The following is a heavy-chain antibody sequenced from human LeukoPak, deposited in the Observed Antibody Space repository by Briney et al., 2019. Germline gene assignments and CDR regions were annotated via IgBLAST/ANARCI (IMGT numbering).Heavy chain of an antibody. CDR3: AREGIITIFGYMDV. Sequence: GGSLRLSCAASGFTVSNYWMHWVRQAPGKWRVWVSRINSDGSSTSYADSVKGRFTISRDNAKNKLYLQMNSLRAEDTAVYYCAREGIITIFGYMDVWGKGTTVTVSS. CDR2: INSDGSST. D-gene: IGHD3-3*01. J-gene: IGHJ6*03. CDR1: GFTVSNYW. V-gene: IGHV3-74*01.